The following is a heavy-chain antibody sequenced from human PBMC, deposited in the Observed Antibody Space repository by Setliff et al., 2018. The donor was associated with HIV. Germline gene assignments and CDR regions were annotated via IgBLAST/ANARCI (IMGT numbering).Heavy chain of an antibody. CDR1: GFSLSTSAMC. J-gene: IGHJ6*02. Sequence: GSGPTLVNPTQTLTLTCTFSGFSLSTSAMCVSWIRQPPGKALEWLARIDWDDDKYYSTSLKTRLTISKDTSKNQVLLTMTSLDPVDTATYYCARIRRGSSGWYVGRDYYYYYGMDVWGQGTTVTVSS. CDR2: IDWDDDK. D-gene: IGHD6-19*01. V-gene: IGHV2-70*11. CDR3: ARIRRGSSGWYVGRDYYYYYGMDV.